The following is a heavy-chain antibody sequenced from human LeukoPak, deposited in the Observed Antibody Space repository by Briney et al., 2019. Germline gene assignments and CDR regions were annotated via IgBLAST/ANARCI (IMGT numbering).Heavy chain of an antibody. CDR2: INGDGSEK. V-gene: IGHV3-7*04. Sequence: GGSLRLSCVASGFMFSNYWMTWVRQAPGKGLEWVANINGDGSEKHYVDSLKGRFTISRDNAKNSLYLQMNSLSAEDTAVYYCAGGYSSSWPNWFDPWGQGTLVTVSS. D-gene: IGHD6-13*01. CDR3: AGGYSSSWPNWFDP. CDR1: GFMFSNYW. J-gene: IGHJ5*02.